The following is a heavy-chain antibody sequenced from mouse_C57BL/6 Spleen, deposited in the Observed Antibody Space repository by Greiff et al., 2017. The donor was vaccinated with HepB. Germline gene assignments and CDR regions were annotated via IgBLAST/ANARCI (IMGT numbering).Heavy chain of an antibody. V-gene: IGHV1-80*01. CDR2: IYPGDGDT. D-gene: IGHD1-1*01. CDR1: GYAFSSYW. Sequence: QVQLQQSGAELVKPGASVKISCKASGYAFSSYWMNRVKQRPGKGLEWIGQIYPGDGDTNYNGKFKGKATLTADKSSSTAYMQLSSLTSEDSAVYFCARSDYGSSLFDYWGQGTTLTVSS. J-gene: IGHJ2*01. CDR3: ARSDYGSSLFDY.